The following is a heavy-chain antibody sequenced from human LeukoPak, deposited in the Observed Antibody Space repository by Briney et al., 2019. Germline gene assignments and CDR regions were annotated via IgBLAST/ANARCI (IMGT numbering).Heavy chain of an antibody. J-gene: IGHJ3*02. D-gene: IGHD2-2*01. Sequence: GGSPRLSCAAPGFTFDNAWMTWVRQAPEEGLEWGGRIKTKTGCGTTDYVAPVKGRFTISRDDSKNTLYLQMNSLKTEDTAVYYCTTDCSSTRCYGDGAFAIWGQGTMVTVSS. CDR3: TTDCSSTRCYGDGAFAI. CDR2: IKTKTGCGTT. CDR1: GFTFDNAW. V-gene: IGHV3-15*01.